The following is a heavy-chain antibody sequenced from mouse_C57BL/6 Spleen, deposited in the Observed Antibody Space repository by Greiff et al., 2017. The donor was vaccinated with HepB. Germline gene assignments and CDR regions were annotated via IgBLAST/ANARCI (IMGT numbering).Heavy chain of an antibody. J-gene: IGHJ4*01. Sequence: VKLVESGAELVRPGASVTLSCKASGYTFTDYEMHWVKQTPVHGLEWIGAIDPETGGTAYNQKFKGKAILTADKSSSTAYMELRSLTSEDSAVYYCTRDLDYYYAMDYWGQGTSVTVSS. CDR1: GYTFTDYE. CDR3: TRDLDYYYAMDY. V-gene: IGHV1-15*01. CDR2: IDPETGGT.